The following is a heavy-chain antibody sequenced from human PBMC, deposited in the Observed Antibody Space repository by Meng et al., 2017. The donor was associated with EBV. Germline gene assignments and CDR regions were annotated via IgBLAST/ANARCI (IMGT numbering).Heavy chain of an antibody. D-gene: IGHD3-10*01. V-gene: IGHV1-69*01. CDR1: GGTFRSDA. CDR3: ASESGRGFTPDY. CDR2: LIPMSDAP. J-gene: IGHJ4*02. Sequence: QVELVQSGAEVRKPGSSVKVSGKTSGGTFRSDAVSWVRQAPGQGLEWMGGLIPMSDAPYYAQKFQDRVTITADESTSTRYMDLSGLRSEDTAVYYCASESGRGFTPDYWGQGTLVTVSS.